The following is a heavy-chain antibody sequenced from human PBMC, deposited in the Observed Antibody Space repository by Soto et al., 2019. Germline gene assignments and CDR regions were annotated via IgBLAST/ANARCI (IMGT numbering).Heavy chain of an antibody. J-gene: IGHJ5*02. V-gene: IGHV1-18*04. CDR1: GYTFTSYG. D-gene: IGHD2-2*01. CDR2: ISAYNGNT. CDR3: ARVYWNQLLQGWFDP. Sequence: ASVKVSCKASGYTFTSYGISWVRQAPGQGLEWMGWISAYNGNTNYAQKLQGRVTMTTDTSTSTAYMELRSLRSDDTAVYYCARVYWNQLLQGWFDPWGQGTLVTVSS.